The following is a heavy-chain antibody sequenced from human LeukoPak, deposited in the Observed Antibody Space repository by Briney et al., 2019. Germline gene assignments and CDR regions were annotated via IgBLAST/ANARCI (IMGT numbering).Heavy chain of an antibody. J-gene: IGHJ4*02. V-gene: IGHV3-48*01. Sequence: GGSLRLSCAASGFTFSSYSMNWDRQAPGKGLEWDSYISNTGSTIYYADSVRGRFTISRDNAKNSLYLQMNSLRAEDTAVYYCARGPYSSSNYFDYWGQGTLVTVSS. D-gene: IGHD6-6*01. CDR1: GFTFSSYS. CDR3: ARGPYSSSNYFDY. CDR2: ISNTGSTI.